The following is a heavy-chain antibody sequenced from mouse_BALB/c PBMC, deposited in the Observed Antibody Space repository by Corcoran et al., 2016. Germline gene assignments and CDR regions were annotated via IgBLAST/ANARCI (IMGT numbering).Heavy chain of an antibody. Sequence: EVQLLHSGPELVKPGASVKMSCKASGYTFTSYVMHWVKQKPGQGLEWIGYINPYNDCTKYNEKFKGKATLTSNKYSSTAYMELSSLTSEDSAVYYFSRLDPGLAMDYWGQGSSVPVSS. V-gene: IGHV1S136*01. CDR1: GYTFTSYV. CDR2: INPYNDCT. J-gene: IGHJ4*01. CDR3: SRLDPGLAMDY.